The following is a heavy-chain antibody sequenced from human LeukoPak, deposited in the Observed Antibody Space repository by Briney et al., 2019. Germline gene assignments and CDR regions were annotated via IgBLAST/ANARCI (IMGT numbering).Heavy chain of an antibody. V-gene: IGHV3-7*01. CDR3: ARLSSYFDFWSGERARYYYYMDV. CDR2: IKEDGSEK. J-gene: IGHJ6*03. CDR1: GFTFSRNW. Sequence: GGSLRLSCVVSGFTFSRNWMSWVRQAPGKGLEWVANIKEDGSEKYYVDSVKGRFTISRDNAKNSLYLQMNSLRVEDTAVYYCARLSSYFDFWSGERARYYYYMDVWGKGTAVTVSS. D-gene: IGHD3-3*01.